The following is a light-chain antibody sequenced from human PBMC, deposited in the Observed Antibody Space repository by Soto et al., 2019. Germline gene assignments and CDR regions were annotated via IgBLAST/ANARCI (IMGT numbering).Light chain of an antibody. V-gene: IGKV4-1*01. CDR2: WAS. Sequence: DIVMTQSPDSLAVSLGERATINCNSSQSVLYSSNNKNYLAWYQQRPGQPPKLLIYWASTRESGDPDRFSGSGSGTDFTLTITSLQAEDVAVYYCQQYESTPPTFGQGTKLEIK. CDR3: QQYESTPPT. CDR1: QSVLYSSNNKNY. J-gene: IGKJ2*01.